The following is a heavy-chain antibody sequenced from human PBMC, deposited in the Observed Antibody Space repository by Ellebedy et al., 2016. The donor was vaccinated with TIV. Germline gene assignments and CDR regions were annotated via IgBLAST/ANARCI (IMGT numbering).Heavy chain of an antibody. CDR1: GGSLSSYY. J-gene: IGHJ3*02. Sequence: SETLSLXXTVSGGSLSSYYWSWIRQPPGKGLEWIGYIHYSGSTFYNPSLKSRLSISIDTSKNQFSLRLSSVTAADTAVYYCAREDLAGRGTFDIWGQGTMVNVSS. CDR3: AREDLAGRGTFDI. D-gene: IGHD1-26*01. V-gene: IGHV4-59*06. CDR2: IHYSGST.